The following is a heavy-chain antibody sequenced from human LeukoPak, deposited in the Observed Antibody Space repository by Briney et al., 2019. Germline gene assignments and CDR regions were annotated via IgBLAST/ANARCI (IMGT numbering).Heavy chain of an antibody. Sequence: GGSLRHSCAASGFTFRSYGMHWVRQAPGKGLEWVAVISYDGSNKYYADSVKGRFTISRDNSKNTLYLQMNSLRAEDTAVYYCAKDALPLVTSWKGYYFDYWGQGTLVTVSS. CDR3: AKDALPLVTSWKGYYFDY. CDR1: GFTFRSYG. CDR2: ISYDGSNK. V-gene: IGHV3-30*18. J-gene: IGHJ4*02. D-gene: IGHD2-21*02.